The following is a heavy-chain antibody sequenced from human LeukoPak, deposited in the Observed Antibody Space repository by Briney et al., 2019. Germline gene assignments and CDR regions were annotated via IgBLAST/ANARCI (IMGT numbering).Heavy chain of an antibody. V-gene: IGHV1-2*04. CDR3: ARANFLYCSSTSCLFDY. CDR2: INPNSGGT. J-gene: IGHJ4*02. D-gene: IGHD2-2*01. CDR1: GYTFTDYY. Sequence: GVSVKVSCKASGYTFTDYYMHWVRLAPGQGLEWMGWINPNSGGTNYVQKFQGWVTMTRDTSINTAYMELSRLTSDDTAVYYCARANFLYCSSTSCLFDYWGQGTLVTVSS.